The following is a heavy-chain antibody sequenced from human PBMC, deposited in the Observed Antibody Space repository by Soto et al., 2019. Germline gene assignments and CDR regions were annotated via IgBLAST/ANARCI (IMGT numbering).Heavy chain of an antibody. J-gene: IGHJ3*01. V-gene: IGHV3-33*01. D-gene: IGHD7-27*01. CDR3: ARDPAGKTDWGLRGAFDF. CDR2: MWYDGSNK. Sequence: QVQLVESGGGVVQPGRSQRLSCAASGFTFSDHGMQWVRQAPGKGLEWVAVMWYDGSNKYYSDSVKGRFSISRDNSKNTLYLHMSSLRGEDTAVYYCARDPAGKTDWGLRGAFDFWGQGTMVTVSS. CDR1: GFTFSDHG.